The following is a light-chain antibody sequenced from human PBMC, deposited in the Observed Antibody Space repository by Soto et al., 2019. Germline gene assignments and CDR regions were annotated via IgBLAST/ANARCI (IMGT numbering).Light chain of an antibody. CDR3: SSYAGSYPLV. J-gene: IGLJ2*01. V-gene: IGLV2-11*01. Sequence: QSALTQPRSVSGSPGQSVTISCTGTSNDVGGYNFVSWYQQHPGKVPKLFIYDVSRRPSGVPDRFSGSKSGNTASLPISGLQAEDEAEYYCSSYAGSYPLVFGGGTKVTVL. CDR1: SNDVGGYNF. CDR2: DVS.